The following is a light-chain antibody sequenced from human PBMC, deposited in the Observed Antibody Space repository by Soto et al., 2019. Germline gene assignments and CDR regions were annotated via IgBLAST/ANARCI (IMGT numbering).Light chain of an antibody. CDR3: QQYNSYPQT. CDR2: KAS. CDR1: QGISTF. Sequence: DIQLTQSPSFLPASVGDRVIIPCRASQGISTFLAWYQQKPGKAPKLLIYKASSLESGVPSRFSGGGSGTEFTLTISSLQPHDFATYYCQQYNSYPQTFGHGTKVDIK. J-gene: IGKJ1*01. V-gene: IGKV1-5*03.